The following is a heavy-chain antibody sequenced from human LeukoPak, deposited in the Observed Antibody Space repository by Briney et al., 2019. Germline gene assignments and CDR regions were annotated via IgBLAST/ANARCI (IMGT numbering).Heavy chain of an antibody. Sequence: GGSLRLSCAASGFTFSSYAMSWVRQAPGKGLGWVSAISGSGGSTYYADSVKGRFTISRDNFKNAVHLQMNSLRAEDTAVYYCAKETGYSGYDYGDYWGQGTLVTVSS. CDR1: GFTFSSYA. CDR3: AKETGYSGYDYGDY. J-gene: IGHJ4*02. CDR2: ISGSGGST. V-gene: IGHV3-23*01. D-gene: IGHD5-12*01.